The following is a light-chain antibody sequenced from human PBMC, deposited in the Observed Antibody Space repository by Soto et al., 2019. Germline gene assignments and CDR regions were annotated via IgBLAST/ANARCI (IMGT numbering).Light chain of an antibody. V-gene: IGLV6-57*03. Sequence: NFMLTQPHSVSESPGKTVTISCTRSSGSIASNYVQWYQQRPGSAPTTVIYEDNQRPSGVPDRFSGSIDSSSNSASLTISGLKTEDEADYYCQSYGSSNQVFVGGTKLTVL. CDR2: EDN. CDR3: QSYGSSNQV. J-gene: IGLJ3*02. CDR1: SGSIASNY.